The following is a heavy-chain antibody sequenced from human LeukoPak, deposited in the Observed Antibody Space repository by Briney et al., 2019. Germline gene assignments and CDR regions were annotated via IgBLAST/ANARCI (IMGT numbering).Heavy chain of an antibody. J-gene: IGHJ3*02. D-gene: IGHD3-10*01. CDR2: IIPVFGTA. CDR3: ARKVLLTHDFLYGSDAFDI. CDR1: GGTFSSHA. V-gene: IGHV1-69*05. Sequence: SVKVSCKASGGTFSSHAISWVRQAPGQGLEWMGGIIPVFGTANYAQKFQDRVTITTDESTSTAYMELSSLRSEDTALYYCARKVLLTHDFLYGSDAFDIWGQGTVVTVSS.